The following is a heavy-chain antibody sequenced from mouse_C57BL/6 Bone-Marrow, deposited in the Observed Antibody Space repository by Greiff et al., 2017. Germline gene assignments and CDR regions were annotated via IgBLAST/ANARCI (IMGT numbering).Heavy chain of an antibody. CDR3: ARERNWDDYYAMDY. J-gene: IGHJ4*01. CDR2: INYDGSST. CDR1: GFTFSDYY. Sequence: EVKLVESEGGLVQPGSSMKLSCTASGFTFSDYYMAWVRQVPEKGLEWVANINYDGSSTYYLDSLKSRFIISRDNAKNILYLQMSSLKSEDTATYYCARERNWDDYYAMDYWGQGTSVTVSS. V-gene: IGHV5-16*01. D-gene: IGHD4-1*01.